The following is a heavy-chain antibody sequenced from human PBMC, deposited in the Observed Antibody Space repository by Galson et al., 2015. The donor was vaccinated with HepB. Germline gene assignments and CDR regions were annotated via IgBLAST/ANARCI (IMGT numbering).Heavy chain of an antibody. V-gene: IGHV1-69*13. CDR1: GGTFSNSA. D-gene: IGHD3-3*01. J-gene: IGHJ5*02. CDR3: AREKTYDLDDFLSGPRGGWFDP. CDR2: IVPVFGTT. Sequence: SVKVSCKASGGTFSNSAISWVRQAPGQGLEWMGGIVPVFGTTKYTQRFQGRVTISADESTNTAYMELSSVRSEDTAVYYCAREKTYDLDDFLSGPRGGWFDPWGQGTLVIVSS.